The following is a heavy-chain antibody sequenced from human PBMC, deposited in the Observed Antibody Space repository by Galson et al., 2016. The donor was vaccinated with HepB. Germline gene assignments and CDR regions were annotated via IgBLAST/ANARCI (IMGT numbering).Heavy chain of an antibody. CDR1: GFTVNRQY. V-gene: IGHV3-66*01. J-gene: IGHJ4*02. CDR3: ARFGEAAAGDDY. CDR2: IYDDGST. Sequence: SLRLSCAVSGFTVNRQYMTWVRQAPGEGLEWVSVIYDDGSTRYTDSVTGRFTISRDIYKNTLFLQMNTLRVDDTAVYYCARFGEAAAGDDYWGQGTLVTVSS. D-gene: IGHD6-25*01.